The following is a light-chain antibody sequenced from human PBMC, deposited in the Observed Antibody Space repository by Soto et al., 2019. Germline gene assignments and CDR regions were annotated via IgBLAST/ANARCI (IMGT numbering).Light chain of an antibody. Sequence: DIHMTQSPSTLSASVGDRVTITCRASQSISSWLAWYQQKPGKAPKLLIYDASSLESGVPSRFSGSGSGTEFTLTISSLQPDDFATYYCQQYNSYSITCGQGTRLEIK. CDR3: QQYNSYSIT. V-gene: IGKV1-5*01. J-gene: IGKJ5*01. CDR2: DAS. CDR1: QSISSW.